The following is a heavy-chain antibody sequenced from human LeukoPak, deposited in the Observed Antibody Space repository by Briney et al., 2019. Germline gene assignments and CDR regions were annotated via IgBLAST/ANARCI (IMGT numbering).Heavy chain of an antibody. V-gene: IGHV1-2*02. CDR2: INPNSGGT. D-gene: IGHD3-22*01. J-gene: IGHJ6*03. Sequence: GASVKVSCKASGYTFTGYYMHWVRQAPGQGLEWMGWINPNSGGTNYAQKFQGRVTMTRDTSISTAYMELSRLRSDDTAVYYCARGQYYYDSSGYSYYYYYMDVWGKGTTVTVSS. CDR1: GYTFTGYY. CDR3: ARGQYYYDSSGYSYYYYYMDV.